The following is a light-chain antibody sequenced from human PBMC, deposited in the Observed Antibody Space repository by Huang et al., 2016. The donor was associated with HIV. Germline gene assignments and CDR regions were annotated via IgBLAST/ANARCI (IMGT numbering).Light chain of an antibody. CDR2: DAS. CDR1: QDITDA. J-gene: IGKJ4*01. Sequence: AIQLTQSPSFLSASVGDRVTITCQASQDITDALAWYQQKPGKPPKVLIYDASSLESGVPSRFSGSGSGADFTLTISSLQPEDFATYYCQQFKNYPLTFGGGTKVEVK. CDR3: QQFKNYPLT. V-gene: IGKV1D-13*01.